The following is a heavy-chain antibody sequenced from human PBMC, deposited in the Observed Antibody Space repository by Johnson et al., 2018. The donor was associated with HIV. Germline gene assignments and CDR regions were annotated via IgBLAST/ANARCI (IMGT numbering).Heavy chain of an antibody. CDR2: ISFDGNLK. CDR3: ARDPCRDAFDI. V-gene: IGHV3-30*04. J-gene: IGHJ3*02. Sequence: QVQLVESGGGVVQPGRSLRLSCAASGFTFSSYAMHWVRQAPGKGLEWVAVISFDGNLKTYAESVKGRFTISSDNSKNTLYLQINSLRAEDTAVYYCARDPCRDAFDIWGQGTMVTVSS. CDR1: GFTFSSYA.